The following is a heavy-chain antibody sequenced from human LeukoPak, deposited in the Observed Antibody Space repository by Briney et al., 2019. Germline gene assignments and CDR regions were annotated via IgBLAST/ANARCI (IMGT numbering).Heavy chain of an antibody. V-gene: IGHV3-23*01. J-gene: IGHJ4*02. D-gene: IGHD3-22*01. CDR3: AKSAYYDSSGFYREYYFDY. CDR1: GFTFSSYA. CDR2: ISGSGGST. Sequence: TGGSLRLSCAASGFTFSSYAMSWVRQAPGKGLEWVSTISGSGGSTYYADSVKGRFTISRDNSKNTLHLQVNSLRAEDTAVYYCAKSAYYDSSGFYREYYFDYWGQGTLVTVSS.